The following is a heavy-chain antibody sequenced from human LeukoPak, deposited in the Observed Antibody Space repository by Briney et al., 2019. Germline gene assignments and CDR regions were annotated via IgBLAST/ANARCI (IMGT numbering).Heavy chain of an antibody. CDR2: IYSGGST. CDR1: GFTVSSNY. V-gene: IGHV3-66*02. CDR3: AGDWLIYYFDS. Sequence: GGSLRLSCAASGFTVSSNYMNWVRQAPGKGLEWVSTIYSGGSTYYADSVKGRFTISRDTSQNTLYLQMNSLRPEDAAVYYCAGDWLIYYFDSWGQGTLVTVSS. D-gene: IGHD3-22*01. J-gene: IGHJ4*02.